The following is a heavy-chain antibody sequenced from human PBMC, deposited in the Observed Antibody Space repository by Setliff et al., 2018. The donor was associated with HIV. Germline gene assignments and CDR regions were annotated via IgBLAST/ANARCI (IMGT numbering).Heavy chain of an antibody. CDR3: ARIMRDSSGWSPDY. CDR1: GGSISSSTYY. J-gene: IGHJ4*02. D-gene: IGHD6-19*01. Sequence: SETLSLTCTVSGGSISSSTYYWGWIRQHPGKGLEWIGNIYYSGSTYYNPSLKSRVTISVDTSRNQFSLKLSSVTAADTATYYWARIMRDSSGWSPDYWGQGTLVTVSS. CDR2: IYYSGST. V-gene: IGHV4-31*06.